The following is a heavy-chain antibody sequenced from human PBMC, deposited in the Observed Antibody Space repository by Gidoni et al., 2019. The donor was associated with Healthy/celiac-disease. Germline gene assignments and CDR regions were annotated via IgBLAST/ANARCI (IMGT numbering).Heavy chain of an antibody. V-gene: IGHV3-23*01. Sequence: EVQLLESGGGLLQPGGALRLSCAASGCTFSSSAMSGVRQARGKGLEWVSAISGSVGSTDYAESVKGRFTITRDNTKNTLYLKMNSLRAEDTAVYYCAKTYDFGNPHDYWGQGTLVTVSS. CDR1: GCTFSSSA. J-gene: IGHJ4*02. D-gene: IGHD3-3*01. CDR2: ISGSVGST. CDR3: AKTYDFGNPHDY.